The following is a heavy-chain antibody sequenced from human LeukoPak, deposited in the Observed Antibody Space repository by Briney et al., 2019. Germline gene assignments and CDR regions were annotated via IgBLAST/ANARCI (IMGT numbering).Heavy chain of an antibody. CDR1: GYSFTSYW. J-gene: IGHJ4*02. D-gene: IGHD6-19*01. V-gene: IGHV5-51*01. CDR2: IYPGDSDT. Sequence: GEALQISCKGSGYSFTSYWIGWVRPMPGKGLEWMGIIYPGDSDTRYRPSFQGQVTISADKSISTAYLQWSSLKASDTAMYYCARQARGSGWYQVDYWGQGTLVTVSS. CDR3: ARQARGSGWYQVDY.